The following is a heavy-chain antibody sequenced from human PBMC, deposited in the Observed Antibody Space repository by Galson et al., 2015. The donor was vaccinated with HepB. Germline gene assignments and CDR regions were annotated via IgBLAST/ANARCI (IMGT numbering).Heavy chain of an antibody. CDR2: TYYRSKWYN. V-gene: IGHV6-1*01. CDR1: GDSVSSNSAA. Sequence: CAISGDSVSSNSAAWNWIRQSPSRGLEWLGRTYYRSKWYNDYAESVKSRIDINPDTSKNQFSLQLNSVTPEDTAVYYCAREGFTTSNYYYYMDVWGKGTMVTVSS. J-gene: IGHJ6*03. D-gene: IGHD3-22*01. CDR3: AREGFTTSNYYYYMDV.